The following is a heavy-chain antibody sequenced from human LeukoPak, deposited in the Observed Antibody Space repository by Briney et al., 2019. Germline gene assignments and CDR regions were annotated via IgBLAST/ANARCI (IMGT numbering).Heavy chain of an antibody. CDR2: IYTSGST. J-gene: IGHJ4*02. CDR1: GGSISSYY. Sequence: SSETLSLTCTASGGSISSYYWSWIRQPAGKGLEWIGRIYTSGSTNYNPSLKSRVTMSVDTSKNQFSLKLSSVTAADTAVYYCARERWSGESEYWGQGTLVTVSS. CDR3: ARERWSGESEY. D-gene: IGHD4-23*01. V-gene: IGHV4-4*07.